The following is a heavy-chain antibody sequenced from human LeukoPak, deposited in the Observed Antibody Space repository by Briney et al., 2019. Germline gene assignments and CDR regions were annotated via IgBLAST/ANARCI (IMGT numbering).Heavy chain of an antibody. CDR1: GFTVSSNY. J-gene: IGHJ4*02. CDR3: ATDKSQYSSSWYDFFDY. D-gene: IGHD6-13*01. CDR2: IYSGGST. V-gene: IGHV3-66*01. Sequence: RSAGSLRLSCAASGFTVSSNYMSWVRQAPGKGLEWVGVIYSGGSTYYADSLKSRFTISRDNSKNKLSLQMNSLSAADTAVNYCATDKSQYSSSWYDFFDYWGQGTLVTVSS.